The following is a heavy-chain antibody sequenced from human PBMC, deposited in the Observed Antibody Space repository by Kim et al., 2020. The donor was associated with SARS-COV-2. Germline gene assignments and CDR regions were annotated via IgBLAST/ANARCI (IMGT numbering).Heavy chain of an antibody. V-gene: IGHV3-23*01. D-gene: IGHD3-10*01. CDR1: GFTFSSYA. J-gene: IGHJ4*02. CDR2: ISGSGGST. CDR3: VKLNSGSPLYYFDY. Sequence: GGSLRLSCAASGFTFSSYAMSWVRQAPGKGLEWVSAISGSGGSTYYTDSVKGRFTISRDNSKNTLYLQMNSLRAEDTAVYYCVKLNSGSPLYYFDYWGQGTLVTVSS.